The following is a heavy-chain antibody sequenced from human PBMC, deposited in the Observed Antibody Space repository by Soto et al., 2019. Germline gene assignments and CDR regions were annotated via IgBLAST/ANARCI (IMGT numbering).Heavy chain of an antibody. CDR1: GFTFSNAW. V-gene: IGHV3-15*01. CDR2: IKSKTDGGTT. J-gene: IGHJ6*02. CDR3: ATVGDYGDYYYGMDV. Sequence: GGSLRLSCAASGFTFSNAWMSWVRQAPGKGLEWVGRIKSKTDGGTTDYAAPVKGRFTISRDDSKNTLYLQMNSLKTEDTAVYYCATVGDYGDYYYGMDVWGQGTTVTVSS. D-gene: IGHD4-17*01.